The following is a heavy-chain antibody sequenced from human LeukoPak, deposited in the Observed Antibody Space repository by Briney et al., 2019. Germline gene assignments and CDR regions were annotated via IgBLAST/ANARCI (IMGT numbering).Heavy chain of an antibody. CDR2: INPNSGGT. V-gene: IGHV1-2*02. CDR1: GYTFTGYY. CDR3: ARATYYYGSGSYSPLDY. Sequence: GASVKVSCKASGYTFTGYYMHWVRQAPGQGLEWMGWINPNSGGTNYAQKFQGRVTMTRDTSISTAYMELSRLRSDDTAVYHCARATYYYGSGSYSPLDYWGQGTLVAVSS. D-gene: IGHD3-10*01. J-gene: IGHJ4*02.